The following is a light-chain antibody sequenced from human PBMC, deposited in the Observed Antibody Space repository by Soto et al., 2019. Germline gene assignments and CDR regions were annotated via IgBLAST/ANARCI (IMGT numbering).Light chain of an antibody. Sequence: DIQMTQSPSSLSAAVIDRVTITCQACQDIRNYLNWYQQKPGKAPKLLIYDAYTVETGVPSRFSGSGSVTDFTFTISSLQPEDVASYYCHTFGQGTRLEI. CDR1: QDIRNY. V-gene: IGKV1-33*01. J-gene: IGKJ5*01. CDR3: HT. CDR2: DAY.